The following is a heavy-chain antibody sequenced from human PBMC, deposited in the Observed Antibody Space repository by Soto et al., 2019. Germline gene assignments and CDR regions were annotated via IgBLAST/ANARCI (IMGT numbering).Heavy chain of an antibody. Sequence: VQLVESGGGLVQPGGSLRLSCAASGFTFNTYWMTWVRQAPGKGLEWVANIKQDGSGRYYVDSVKGRFTISRDNAKNSLYLQMNSLRAEDTAGYYCARGEWLPDWGQGTLVTVSS. CDR2: IKQDGSGR. V-gene: IGHV3-7*04. CDR3: ARGEWLPD. D-gene: IGHD6-19*01. CDR1: GFTFNTYW. J-gene: IGHJ4*02.